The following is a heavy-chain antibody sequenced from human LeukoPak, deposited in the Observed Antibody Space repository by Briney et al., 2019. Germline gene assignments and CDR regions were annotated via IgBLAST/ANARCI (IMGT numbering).Heavy chain of an antibody. CDR2: LSYEGSNK. V-gene: IGHV3-30-3*01. CDR3: ARDYGGNSGLDY. Sequence: GGSLRLSCAASGFTFSSYAMHCVRQAPGKGLEGVAVLSYEGSNKYYADSVRGRFTISRDNHKNTLYLQMNSQRAEDTAVYYCARDYGGNSGLDYWGQGTLVSVPS. J-gene: IGHJ4*02. D-gene: IGHD4-23*01. CDR1: GFTFSSYA.